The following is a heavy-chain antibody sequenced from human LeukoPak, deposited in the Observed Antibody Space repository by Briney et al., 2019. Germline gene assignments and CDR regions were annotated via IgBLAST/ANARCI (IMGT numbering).Heavy chain of an antibody. J-gene: IGHJ4*02. D-gene: IGHD5-12*01. V-gene: IGHV4-61*02. CDR2: IYTSGST. Sequence: SETLSLTCTVSGGSISTSSYYWSWIRQPAGKGLEWIGRIYTSGSTNYNPSLKSRVTMSVDTSKNQFSLKLSSVTAADTAVYYCARVNGYSGYDPSFDYWGQGTLVTVSS. CDR3: ARVNGYSGYDPSFDY. CDR1: GGSISTSSYY.